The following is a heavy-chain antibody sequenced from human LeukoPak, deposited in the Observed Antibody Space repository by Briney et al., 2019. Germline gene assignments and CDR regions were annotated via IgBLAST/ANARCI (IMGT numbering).Heavy chain of an antibody. V-gene: IGHV1-2*02. CDR3: ARAGPAFRSGVVVVPAAPHDY. J-gene: IGHJ4*02. CDR1: GYTFTGYY. D-gene: IGHD2-2*01. CDR2: INPNSGGT. Sequence: GASVKVSCKASGYTFTGYYMHWVRQAPGQGLEWMGWINPNSGGTNYAQKFQGRVTMTRDTSISTAYMELSRLRSDDTAVYYCARAGPAFRSGVVVVPAAPHDYWGQGTLVTVSS.